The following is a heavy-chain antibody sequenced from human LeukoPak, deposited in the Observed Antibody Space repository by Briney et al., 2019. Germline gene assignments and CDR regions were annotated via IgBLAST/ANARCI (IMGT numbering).Heavy chain of an antibody. CDR1: GFTFSSYN. D-gene: IGHD1-1*01. J-gene: IGHJ3*02. CDR3: ARDWRYASDI. CDR2: ISPSSSTI. V-gene: IGHV3-48*02. Sequence: GGSLRLSCAASGFTFSSYNMNWVRQAPGKGLEWLSYISPSSSTIYYADSVKGRITISRDNAKNSLFLRVNSLRDEDTAVYYCARDWRYASDIWGQGTMVIVSS.